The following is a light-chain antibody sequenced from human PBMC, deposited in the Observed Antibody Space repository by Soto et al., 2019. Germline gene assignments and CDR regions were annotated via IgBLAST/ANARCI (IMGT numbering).Light chain of an antibody. CDR1: QSIRNY. J-gene: IGKJ2*01. CDR3: QQSYSTPRYT. Sequence: DIQMTQSPSSLSASVGDRVTITCRASQSIRNYLNWFQQKPGKAPKLLIYAASSLQSGVPSRFTGSGSGTDFILTISSLQPEDFATYYCQQSYSTPRYTFGQGTKLEIK. V-gene: IGKV1-39*01. CDR2: AAS.